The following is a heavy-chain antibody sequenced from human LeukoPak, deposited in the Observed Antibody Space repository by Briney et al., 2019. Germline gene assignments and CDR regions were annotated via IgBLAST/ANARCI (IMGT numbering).Heavy chain of an antibody. CDR1: GFTVSSNY. CDR2: IYSGGST. D-gene: IGHD6-13*01. V-gene: IGHV3-53*01. Sequence: GGSLRLSCAASGFTVSSNYMSWVRQAPGKGLEWVSVIYSGGSTYYADSVKGRFTISRDNSKNTLYLQMNSLRAEDTAVYYCASQRYSSSRYGRWYNYYYYYTDVWGKGTTVTVSS. CDR3: ASQRYSSSRYGRWYNYYYYYTDV. J-gene: IGHJ6*03.